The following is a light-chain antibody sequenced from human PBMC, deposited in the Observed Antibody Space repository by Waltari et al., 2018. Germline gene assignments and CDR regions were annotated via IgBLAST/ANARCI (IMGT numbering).Light chain of an antibody. CDR1: TSAIGSYTF. CDR2: HVN. CDR3: SSYSSRSTLI. Sequence: QSALTQPASVSGTHGQSIALACTGTTSAIGSYTFVSWYQHHPGKAPKFLLYHVNKRPSGVSDRFSGSQSGNTASLTISGLQAEDEADYYCSSYSSRSTLIFGGGTKLTVL. V-gene: IGLV2-14*03. J-gene: IGLJ2*01.